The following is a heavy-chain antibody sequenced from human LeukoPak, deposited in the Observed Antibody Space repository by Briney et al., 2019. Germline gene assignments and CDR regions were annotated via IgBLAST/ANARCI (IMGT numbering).Heavy chain of an antibody. D-gene: IGHD3-10*01. V-gene: IGHV1-18*01. J-gene: IGHJ4*02. CDR1: GYTFTSYS. Sequence: ASVKVSCKASGYTFTSYSISWVRQAPGQGLEWMGWISTYNGNTNYAQKLQGRVTMTTDTSTSTAYMELRSLRSDDTAVYYCARAGGYYGSGSYLFDYWGQGTLVTVSS. CDR3: ARAGGYYGSGSYLFDY. CDR2: ISTYNGNT.